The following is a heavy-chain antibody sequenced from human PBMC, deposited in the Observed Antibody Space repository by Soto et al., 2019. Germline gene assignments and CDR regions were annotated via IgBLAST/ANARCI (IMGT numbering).Heavy chain of an antibody. Sequence: PSETLSLTCTVSGGSISSGSYHWSWILHHPGKGLEWIGNIYYSGSSYYNPSLKSRATISIDTSKDQFSLRLGSVTAADTAVYYCARVEGSSYYFRHESWGGGTLVTASS. CDR2: IYYSGSS. V-gene: IGHV4-31*03. CDR3: ARVEGSSYYFRHES. J-gene: IGHJ5*02. D-gene: IGHD1-26*01. CDR1: GGSISSGSYH.